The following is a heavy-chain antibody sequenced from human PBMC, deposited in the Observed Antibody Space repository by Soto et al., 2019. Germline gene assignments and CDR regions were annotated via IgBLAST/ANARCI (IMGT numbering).Heavy chain of an antibody. Sequence: QVQLVQSGAEVKKPGASVKVSCKASGYTFTSYGISWVRQAPGQGLEWMGWISAYNGNTNYAQKLQGRVTMTTDTSTSTAYMELRSLRSDDTAVDYCARDAFIFSHYDILTGYGPYYFDYWGQGTLVTVSS. CDR3: ARDAFIFSHYDILTGYGPYYFDY. V-gene: IGHV1-18*01. CDR2: ISAYNGNT. D-gene: IGHD3-9*01. CDR1: GYTFTSYG. J-gene: IGHJ4*02.